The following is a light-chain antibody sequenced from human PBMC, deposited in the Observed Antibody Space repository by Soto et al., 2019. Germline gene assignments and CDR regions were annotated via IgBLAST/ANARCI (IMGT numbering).Light chain of an antibody. V-gene: IGKV1-5*01. CDR1: QSVRSW. CDR3: QQYGSSIT. Sequence: DIQMTQSPSTLSASVGDRVTITCRASQSVRSWLAWYQQKPGRAPKFLIYDASSLESGVPSRFSGSGSGTEFTLTISSLQPEDFAVYYCQQYGSSITFGQGTRLEIK. J-gene: IGKJ5*01. CDR2: DAS.